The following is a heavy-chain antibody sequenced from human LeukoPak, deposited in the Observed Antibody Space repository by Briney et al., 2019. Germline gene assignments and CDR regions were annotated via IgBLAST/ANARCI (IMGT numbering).Heavy chain of an antibody. Sequence: SETLSLTCTVSGGSISSYYWSWIRQPPGKGLEWIGYIYYSGSTNYNPSLKSRVTISVDPSKNQFFLKLSSVTAADTAVYYCARGSGWYYFDYWGQGTLVTVSS. D-gene: IGHD6-19*01. CDR1: GGSISSYY. J-gene: IGHJ4*02. CDR2: IYYSGST. CDR3: ARGSGWYYFDY. V-gene: IGHV4-59*08.